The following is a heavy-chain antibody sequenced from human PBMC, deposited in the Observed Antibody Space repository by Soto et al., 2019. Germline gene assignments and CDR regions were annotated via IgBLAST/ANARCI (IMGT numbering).Heavy chain of an antibody. Sequence: QVQLQESGPGLVKPSETLSLTCTVSGGSISSYYWSWIRQPPGKGLEWIGYIYYSGSTNYNPSLKSRATIPVDSTKNHSSLKLSSVTAADTAVHYCARRYGDSFDFWGQGTLVTVSS. J-gene: IGHJ4*02. CDR2: IYYSGST. CDR3: ARRYGDSFDF. V-gene: IGHV4-59*08. CDR1: GGSISSYY. D-gene: IGHD4-17*01.